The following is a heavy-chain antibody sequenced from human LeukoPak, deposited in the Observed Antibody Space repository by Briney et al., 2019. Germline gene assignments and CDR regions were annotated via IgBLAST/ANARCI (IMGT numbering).Heavy chain of an antibody. CDR3: ARTSPRAATFYY. V-gene: IGHV4-4*07. D-gene: IGHD2-15*01. Sequence: PSETLSLTCAVSGGSISSYYWSWIRQPAGKGLEWIGRIYTSGTTNYNPSLKSRVTMSVDTSKNQFSLNLNSVTAADTAVYYCARTSPRAATFYYWGQGTLVTVSS. J-gene: IGHJ4*02. CDR1: GGSISSYY. CDR2: IYTSGTT.